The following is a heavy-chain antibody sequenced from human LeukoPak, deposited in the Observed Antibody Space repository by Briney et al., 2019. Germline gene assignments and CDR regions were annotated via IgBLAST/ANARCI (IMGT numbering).Heavy chain of an antibody. Sequence: SGPTLVKPTQTLTLTCTFSGFSLGTSGVGVGWIRQPPGKALEWLALIYWDDDKRYNPSLKSRLTITKDTSKNQVVLTMTNMDPVDTATYYCAHIYYDILTGYYFDYWGQGTLVTVSS. D-gene: IGHD3-9*01. V-gene: IGHV2-5*02. CDR3: AHIYYDILTGYYFDY. CDR2: IYWDDDK. J-gene: IGHJ4*02. CDR1: GFSLGTSGVG.